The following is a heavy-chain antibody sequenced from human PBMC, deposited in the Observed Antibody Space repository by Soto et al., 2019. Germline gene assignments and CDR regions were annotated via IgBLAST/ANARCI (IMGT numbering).Heavy chain of an antibody. Sequence: QVQLQESGPGLVKPSETLSLTCSVSGGSISGYYWSWVRQPPGKRLEWIGYIYYTVSTKYNPSLDSRVTISIDTSKNQFSLKLSSVTAADTAVYYCATKYYDTSGYYSPFDYWGQGTLVTVSS. V-gene: IGHV4-59*01. J-gene: IGHJ4*02. CDR1: GGSISGYY. CDR3: ATKYYDTSGYYSPFDY. CDR2: IYYTVST. D-gene: IGHD3-22*01.